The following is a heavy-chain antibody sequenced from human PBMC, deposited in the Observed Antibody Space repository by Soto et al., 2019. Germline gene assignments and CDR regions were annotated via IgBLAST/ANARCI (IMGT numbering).Heavy chain of an antibody. Sequence: EVQLVETGGGLIQPGGSLRLSCAASGFTVSSNYMSWVRQAPGKGLEWVSVIYSGGSTYYADSVKGRFTISRDNSKNTLYLQMNSLRAEDTAVYYCARVVGRQQLAYYYYYGMDVWGQGTTVTVSS. V-gene: IGHV3-53*02. CDR3: ARVVGRQQLAYYYYYGMDV. CDR1: GFTVSSNY. J-gene: IGHJ6*02. D-gene: IGHD6-13*01. CDR2: IYSGGST.